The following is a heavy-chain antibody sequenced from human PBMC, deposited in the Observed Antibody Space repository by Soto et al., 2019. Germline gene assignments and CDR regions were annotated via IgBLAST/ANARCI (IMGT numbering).Heavy chain of an antibody. CDR3: ARQNFWSGYSATSYYYYGMDV. V-gene: IGHV5-10-1*01. CDR1: GYSFTSYW. J-gene: IGHJ6*02. Sequence: GESLKISCKGSGYSFTSYWIGWVRQMPGKGLEWMGRIDPSDSYTNYSPSFQGHVTISADKSISTAYLQWSSLKASDTAMYYCARQNFWSGYSATSYYYYGMDVWGQGTTVTVSS. D-gene: IGHD3-3*01. CDR2: IDPSDSYT.